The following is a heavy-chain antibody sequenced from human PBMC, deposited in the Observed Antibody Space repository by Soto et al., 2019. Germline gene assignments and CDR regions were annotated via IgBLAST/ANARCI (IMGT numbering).Heavy chain of an antibody. CDR1: GYSISSCYY. Sequence: SETLSLTCAVSGYSISSCYYWDWIRQPPGKGLEWIGSIYHSGSTYYNPSLKSRVTISVDTSKNQSSLKLSSVTAADTAVYYCARVVTIFGVVITRFDPWGQGTLVT. CDR3: ARVVTIFGVVITRFDP. J-gene: IGHJ5*02. D-gene: IGHD3-3*01. V-gene: IGHV4-38-2*01. CDR2: IYHSGST.